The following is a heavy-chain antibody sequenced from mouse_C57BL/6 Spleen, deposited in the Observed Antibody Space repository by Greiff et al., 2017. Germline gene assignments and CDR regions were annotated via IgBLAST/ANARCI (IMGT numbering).Heavy chain of an antibody. CDR3: ARGDDYDVRWYFDV. Sequence: EVHLVESGGGLVKPGGSLKLSCAASGFTFSSYAMSWVRQTPEKRLEWVATISDGGSYTYYPDNVKGRFTISRDNAKNNLYLQMSHLKSEDTAMYYCARGDDYDVRWYFDVWGTGTTVTVSS. D-gene: IGHD2-4*01. CDR1: GFTFSSYA. J-gene: IGHJ1*03. V-gene: IGHV5-4*01. CDR2: ISDGGSYT.